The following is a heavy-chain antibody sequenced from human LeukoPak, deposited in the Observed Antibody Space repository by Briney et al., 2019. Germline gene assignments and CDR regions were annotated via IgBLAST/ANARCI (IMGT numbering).Heavy chain of an antibody. CDR2: IYYSGST. CDR3: ARLIRPRSLAYFDY. V-gene: IGHV4-39*01. D-gene: IGHD6-6*01. J-gene: IGHJ4*02. Sequence: PSETLSLTCTVSGGSISSSSYYWGWIRQPPGKGLEWIGSIYYSGSTYYNPSLKSRVTISVDTSKNQFSLKLSSVTAADTAVYYCARLIRPRSLAYFDYWGQGTLVTVSS. CDR1: GGSISSSSYY.